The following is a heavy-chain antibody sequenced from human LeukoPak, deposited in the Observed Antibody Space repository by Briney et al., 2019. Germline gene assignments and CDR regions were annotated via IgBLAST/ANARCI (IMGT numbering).Heavy chain of an antibody. V-gene: IGHV3-30-3*01. CDR1: GFTFSSYA. D-gene: IGHD3-3*01. CDR2: ISYDGSNK. Sequence: GGSLRLSCAASGFTFSSYAMHWVRQAPGKGLEWVAVISYDGSNKYYADSVKGRFTISRDNSKSTLYLQMNSLRAEDTAVYYCARDYKSPDFWSGYPPYHFDHWGQGTRVTVSS. J-gene: IGHJ4*02. CDR3: ARDYKSPDFWSGYPPYHFDH.